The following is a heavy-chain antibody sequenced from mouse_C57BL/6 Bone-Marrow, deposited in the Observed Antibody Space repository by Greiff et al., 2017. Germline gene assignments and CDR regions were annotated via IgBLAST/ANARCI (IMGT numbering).Heavy chain of an antibody. CDR1: GFSLTSYA. CDR3: AGSSDGSSPYWYFDV. D-gene: IGHD1-1*01. V-gene: IGHV2-9-1*01. Sequence: VKLMESGPGLVAPSQSLSITCTVSGFSLTSYAISWVRQPPGKGLEWLGVIWTGGGTNYNSALKSRLSISKDNSKSQVFLKMNSLQTDDTARYYCAGSSDGSSPYWYFDVWGTGTAVTVSS. CDR2: IWTGGGT. J-gene: IGHJ1*03.